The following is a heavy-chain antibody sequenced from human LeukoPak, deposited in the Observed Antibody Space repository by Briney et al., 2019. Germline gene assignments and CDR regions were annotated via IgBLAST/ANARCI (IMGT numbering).Heavy chain of an antibody. V-gene: IGHV3-43*01. J-gene: IGHJ4*02. CDR3: AKDGGQQLAGDYFDY. D-gene: IGHD6-13*01. CDR1: GFTFDDYT. CDR2: ISWDGGST. Sequence: SGGSLRLSCAASGFTFDDYTMHWVRQAPGKGLEWVSLISWDGGSTYYADSVKGRFTISRDNSENSLYLQMNSLRTEDTALYYCAKDGGQQLAGDYFDYWGQGTLVTVSS.